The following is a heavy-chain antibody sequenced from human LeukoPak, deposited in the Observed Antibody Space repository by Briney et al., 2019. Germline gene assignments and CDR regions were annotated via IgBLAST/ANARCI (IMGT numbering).Heavy chain of an antibody. D-gene: IGHD6-6*01. V-gene: IGHV1-2*02. CDR3: ARDLGWSSSH. CDR2: INPTGGT. CDR1: GYTFTGHY. Sequence: VASVKVSCKASGYTFTGHYMNWVRLAPGQGLEWMGWINPTGGTTYAQKFQDRVTMTRDTSINTAYVELSGLRSDDTAVYYCARDLGWSSSHWGQGTLVTVSS. J-gene: IGHJ4*02.